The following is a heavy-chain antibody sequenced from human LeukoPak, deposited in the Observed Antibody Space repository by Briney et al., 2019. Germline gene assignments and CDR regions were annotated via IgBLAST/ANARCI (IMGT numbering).Heavy chain of an antibody. CDR2: INWNGGST. J-gene: IGHJ3*02. CDR1: GFTFDDYG. Sequence: GGSQRLSCAASGFTFDDYGMSWVRQAPGKGLEWVSGINWNGGSTGYADSVKGRFTISRDNAKNSLYLQMNSLRAEDTALYYCARGDYGGNSDHDAFDIWGQGTMVTVSS. CDR3: ARGDYGGNSDHDAFDI. D-gene: IGHD4-23*01. V-gene: IGHV3-20*04.